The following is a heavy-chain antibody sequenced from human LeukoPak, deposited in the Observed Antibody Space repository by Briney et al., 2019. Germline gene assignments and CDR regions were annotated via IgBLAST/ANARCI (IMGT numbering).Heavy chain of an antibody. CDR3: AKVGGYGDYVPSFDY. D-gene: IGHD4-17*01. V-gene: IGHV3-30*04. CDR2: ISYDGSNK. J-gene: IGHJ4*02. Sequence: PGRSLRLSCAASGFTFSSYAMHWVRQAPGKGLEWVAVISYDGSNKYYADSVKGRFTISRDNSKNTLYLQMNSLRAEDTAVYYCAKVGGYGDYVPSFDYWGQGTLVTVSS. CDR1: GFTFSSYA.